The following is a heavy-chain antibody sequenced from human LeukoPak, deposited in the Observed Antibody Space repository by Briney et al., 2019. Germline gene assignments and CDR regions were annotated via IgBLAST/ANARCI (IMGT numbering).Heavy chain of an antibody. CDR2: IVGSGSRT. Sequence: GGSLRLSCAASGFTFSSYEMSWVRQAPGKGLEWVSIIVGSGSRTYYADSVKGRFTISRDNSKNTLFLQMTSLRAEDTAIYYCARCTASCYANAFDVWGQGTLLTVSS. V-gene: IGHV3-23*01. CDR1: GFTFSSYE. CDR3: ARCTASCYANAFDV. D-gene: IGHD2-2*01. J-gene: IGHJ3*01.